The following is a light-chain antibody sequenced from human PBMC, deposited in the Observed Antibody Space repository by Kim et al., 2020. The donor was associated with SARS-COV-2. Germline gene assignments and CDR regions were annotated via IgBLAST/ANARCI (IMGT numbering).Light chain of an antibody. CDR2: FAS. J-gene: IGKJ4*01. V-gene: IGKV3-15*01. CDR1: QTVSSN. Sequence: EIVMTQSPATVYVSPGERVTLSCRASQTVSSNLAWYQQKPGQAPRLLIFFASTRATGIPGRFSGSGSGTEFTLTISSLQSEDFAVYYCQQYNNGLTFGGGTKLEI. CDR3: QQYNNGLT.